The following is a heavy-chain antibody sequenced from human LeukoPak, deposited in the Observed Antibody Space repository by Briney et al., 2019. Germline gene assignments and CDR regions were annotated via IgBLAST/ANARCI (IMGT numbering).Heavy chain of an antibody. CDR2: ISYDGSNK. CDR1: GFTFSSYA. D-gene: IGHD6-19*01. CDR3: AREAIIAVAGSHFDY. V-gene: IGHV3-30*04. Sequence: GGSLRLSCAASGFTFSSYAMHWVRQAPGKGLEWVAFISYDGSNKYYADSVKGRFTISRDNSKNTLYLQMNSLRAEDTAVYYCAREAIIAVAGSHFDYWGEGTLVTVSS. J-gene: IGHJ4*02.